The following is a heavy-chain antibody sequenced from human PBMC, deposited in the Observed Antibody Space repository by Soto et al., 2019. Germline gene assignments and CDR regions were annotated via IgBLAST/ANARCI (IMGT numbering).Heavy chain of an antibody. V-gene: IGHV1-69*06. CDR1: GGTFSSSA. CDR2: IIPTFGTA. Sequence: QVQLVQSGAELREPGSSVKVSCKASGGTFSSSAINWLRQAPGQGPEWMGGIIPTFGTANYIEKFRGRVTITADTSTSTAYMEVSSLTSEDTAMYFCARSETAGHRVFDIWGQGTMVTVSS. D-gene: IGHD6-19*01. CDR3: ARSETAGHRVFDI. J-gene: IGHJ3*02.